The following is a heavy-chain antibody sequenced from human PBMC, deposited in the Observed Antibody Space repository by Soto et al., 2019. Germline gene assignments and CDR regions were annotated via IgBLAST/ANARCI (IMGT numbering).Heavy chain of an antibody. J-gene: IGHJ4*02. D-gene: IGHD6-6*01. CDR3: AGQYSSSSVEF. V-gene: IGHV3-11*01. Sequence: PGGSLRLSCAASGFTSSDYYMNWIRQDPGKGLEWVSYISSGAITIYYADSVKGRFTISRDNAKNSLYLQMNSLRAEDTAVYYCAGQYSSSSVEFWGQGTLVTVSS. CDR2: ISSGAITI. CDR1: GFTSSDYY.